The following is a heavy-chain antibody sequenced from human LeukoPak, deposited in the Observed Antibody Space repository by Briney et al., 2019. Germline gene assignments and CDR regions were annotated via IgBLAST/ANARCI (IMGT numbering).Heavy chain of an antibody. CDR1: AGSSSSSSYY. Sequence: SETLSLTGTVPAGSSSSSSYYRGWIRQPPGKGLEGVGNIYYSGSTYYNPSLKSRVTISVATSKNQFSLKLSSVTAAHTAVYYCARLRLGDYYFDYWGQGTLATVSS. D-gene: IGHD4/OR15-4a*01. CDR2: IYYSGST. V-gene: IGHV4-39*01. J-gene: IGHJ4*02. CDR3: ARLRLGDYYFDY.